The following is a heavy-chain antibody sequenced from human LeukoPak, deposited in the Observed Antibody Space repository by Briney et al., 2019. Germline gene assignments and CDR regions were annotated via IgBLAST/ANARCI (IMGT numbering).Heavy chain of an antibody. CDR1: GGSISSSSYY. D-gene: IGHD3-10*01. J-gene: IGHJ6*03. CDR3: ARGRYYGSGSYTGYYYYYMDV. CDR2: IYYSGST. V-gene: IGHV4-39*07. Sequence: SETLSLTCTVSGGSISSSSYYWGWIRQPPGKGLEWIGSIYYSGSTYYNPPLKSRVTISVDTSKNQFSLKLSSVTAADTAVYYCARGRYYGSGSYTGYYYYYMDVWGKGTTVTVSS.